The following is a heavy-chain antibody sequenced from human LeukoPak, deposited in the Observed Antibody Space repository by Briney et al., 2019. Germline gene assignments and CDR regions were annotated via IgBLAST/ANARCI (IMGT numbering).Heavy chain of an antibody. CDR3: ARHEILRHIDY. J-gene: IGHJ4*02. D-gene: IGHD2-21*02. Sequence: SETLSLTCTVSDYSITRGYHWGWVRQPPGKGLEWIGSIYHTGSTGYNVALKSRVTISVDTSKNQFSLKMNSLTAADTAVYYCARHEILRHIDYWGRGRLVIVSS. V-gene: IGHV4-38-2*02. CDR1: DYSITRGYH. CDR2: IYHTGST.